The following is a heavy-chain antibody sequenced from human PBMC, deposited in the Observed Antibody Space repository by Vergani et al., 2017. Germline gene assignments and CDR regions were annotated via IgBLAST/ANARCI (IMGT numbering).Heavy chain of an antibody. CDR3: ARGVDMSSMKTQCVFY. J-gene: IGHJ4*02. CDR1: GGIFDNYA. V-gene: IGHV1-69*06. D-gene: IGHD5-24*01. CDR2: IVPIFAPA. Sequence: QVQSVQSGAEVKKPGSSVKVSCKASGGIFDNYAINWVRQAPGQRLEWMGGIVPIFAPANYAQKFQGRVTITADKATSTVYMELSGLKSEDTAVYFCARGVDMSSMKTQCVFYWGQGTLVTVSS.